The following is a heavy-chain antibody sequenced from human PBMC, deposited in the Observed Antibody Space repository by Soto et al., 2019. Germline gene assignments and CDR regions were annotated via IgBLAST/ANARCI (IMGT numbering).Heavy chain of an antibody. J-gene: IGHJ3*02. Sequence: ASVKVSCKVSGYTLTELSMHWLRQAPGKGLEWMGGVDPEDGETIYAQKFQGRVTMTEDTSTDTAYMELSSLRSEDTAVYYCATGFPLRYFGSDAFDIWGQGTMVTVSS. V-gene: IGHV1-24*01. CDR2: VDPEDGET. CDR1: GYTLTELS. D-gene: IGHD3-9*01. CDR3: ATGFPLRYFGSDAFDI.